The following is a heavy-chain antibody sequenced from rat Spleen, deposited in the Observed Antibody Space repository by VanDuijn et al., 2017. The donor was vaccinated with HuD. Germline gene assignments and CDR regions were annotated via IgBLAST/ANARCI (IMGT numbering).Heavy chain of an antibody. CDR1: GFTFSSIP. CDR3: TRDGRVSAHFDY. V-gene: IGHV5-46*01. J-gene: IGHJ2*01. CDR2: ISTSGDYT. D-gene: IGHD1-4*01. Sequence: EVQLVESGGGLVQPGRSMKLSCAASGFTFSSIPIAWVRQAPTKGLEWVTTISTSGDYTYYRDSVKGRFTISRDNAKSTLYLQMNSLRSEDTATYYCTRDGRVSAHFDYWGQGVMVTVSS.